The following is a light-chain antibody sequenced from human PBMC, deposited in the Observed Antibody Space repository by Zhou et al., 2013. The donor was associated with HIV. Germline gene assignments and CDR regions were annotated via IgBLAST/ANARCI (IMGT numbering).Light chain of an antibody. CDR2: KVS. J-gene: IGKJ1*01. CDR3: MQGTHWPPT. Sequence: DVVLTQSPLSLPVTLGQPASISCKSSQSLVHSDGTTYLSWFQQRPGQSPRRLIYKVSNRDSGVPDRFSGSGSGTDFTLMISRVQAEDVGTYFCMQGTHWPPTFGQGTKVEVK. V-gene: IGKV2-30*02. CDR1: QSLVHSDGTTY.